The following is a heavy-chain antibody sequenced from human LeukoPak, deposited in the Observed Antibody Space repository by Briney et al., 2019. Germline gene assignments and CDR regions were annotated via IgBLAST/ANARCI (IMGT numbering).Heavy chain of an antibody. J-gene: IGHJ6*02. CDR3: ARDFGYYDRSGHYYYYYGMDV. Sequence: ASVKVSCKASGYTFTSNYIHWVRQAPGQGLEWMGRINSNSGGTNYAQRFQGRVTMTRDTSINTAYMELSRLRSDDTAVYYCARDFGYYDRSGHYYYYYGMDVWGQGTTVTVSS. D-gene: IGHD3-22*01. V-gene: IGHV1-2*06. CDR2: INSNSGGT. CDR1: GYTFTSNY.